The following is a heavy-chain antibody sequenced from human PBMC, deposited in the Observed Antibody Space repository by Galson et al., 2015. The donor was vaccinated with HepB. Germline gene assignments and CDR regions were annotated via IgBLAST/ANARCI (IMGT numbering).Heavy chain of an antibody. J-gene: IGHJ2*01. D-gene: IGHD3-22*01. CDR1: GGSISSYY. CDR2: IYYSGST. Sequence: ETLSLTCSVSGGSISSYYWSWIRQPPGKGLEWIGYIYYSGSTNYNPSLKSRVTISVDTSKNQFSLKLSSVTAADTAVYYCARVRYYYDSSGYQTSYWYFDLWGRGTLVTVSS. CDR3: ARVRYYYDSSGYQTSYWYFDL. V-gene: IGHV4-59*01.